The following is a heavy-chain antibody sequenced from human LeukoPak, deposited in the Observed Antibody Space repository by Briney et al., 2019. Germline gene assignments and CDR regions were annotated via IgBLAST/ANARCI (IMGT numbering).Heavy chain of an antibody. CDR2: IYYSGST. CDR3: ARGGCSSTSCYDAFDI. CDR1: GGPISSHY. J-gene: IGHJ3*02. Sequence: SETLSLTCTVSGGPISSHYWSCPRQPPGEGLVWLGYIYYSGSTNYNPSIKSRVTISVDTSKNQCSLKLSSVTAADTAVYYCARGGCSSTSCYDAFDIWGQGTTVTVSS. D-gene: IGHD2-2*01. V-gene: IGHV4-59*11.